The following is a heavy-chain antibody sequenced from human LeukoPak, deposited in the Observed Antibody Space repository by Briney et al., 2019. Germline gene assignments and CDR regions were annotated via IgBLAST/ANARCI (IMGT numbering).Heavy chain of an antibody. Sequence: GESLKISCKGSGYSFTSYWLGWVRQMPGKGPEWMGIIYPGDSDTRYSPSFQGQVTISADKSISTAYLQWSSLKASDTAMHYCARLYGDYYDSSGYFDYWGQGTLVTVSS. CDR2: IYPGDSDT. J-gene: IGHJ4*02. CDR1: GYSFTSYW. D-gene: IGHD3-22*01. CDR3: ARLYGDYYDSSGYFDY. V-gene: IGHV5-51*01.